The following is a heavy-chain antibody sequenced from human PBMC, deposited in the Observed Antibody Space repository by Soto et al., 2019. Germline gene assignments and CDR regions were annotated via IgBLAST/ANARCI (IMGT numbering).Heavy chain of an antibody. CDR3: AGVASGSTWDYFDY. D-gene: IGHD3-10*01. CDR1: GDTFTKYA. J-gene: IGHJ4*02. V-gene: IGHV1-69*06. CDR2: IVPVFGRV. Sequence: QVHLVQSGAEVRKPGSSVRVSCKASGDTFTKYAISWLRQAPGQGVEWMGGIVPVFGRVTYAQRFQDRVSIIADKSTATSYLELTSLTADDTAVYYCAGVASGSTWDYFDYWGQGTLVTVSS.